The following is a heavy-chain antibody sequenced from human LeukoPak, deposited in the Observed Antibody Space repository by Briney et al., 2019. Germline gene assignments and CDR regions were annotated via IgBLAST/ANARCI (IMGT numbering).Heavy chain of an antibody. CDR3: ASSYGSGSYYYYYYYGMDV. CDR2: ISYDGSNK. D-gene: IGHD3-10*01. J-gene: IGHJ6*04. CDR1: GFTFSSYG. V-gene: IGHV3-30*03. Sequence: GRSLRLSCAASGFTFSSYGMHWVRQAPGKGLEWVAVISYDGSNKYCADSVKGRFTISRDNSKNTLYLQMNSLRAEDTAVYYCASSYGSGSYYYYYYYGMDVWGKGTTVTVSS.